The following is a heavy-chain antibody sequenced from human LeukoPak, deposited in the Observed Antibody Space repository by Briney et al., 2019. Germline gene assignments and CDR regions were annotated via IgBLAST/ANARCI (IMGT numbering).Heavy chain of an antibody. Sequence: GGSLRLSCAASGFTVSSYYMSWVRQAPGKGLEWVSVIYSGGSTYYADSVKGRFTISRDNSKNTLYLQMNSLRAEDTAVYYCAKRALNSGTIDYWGQGTLVTVSS. D-gene: IGHD5-12*01. CDR3: AKRALNSGTIDY. CDR2: IYSGGST. CDR1: GFTVSSYY. J-gene: IGHJ4*02. V-gene: IGHV3-53*01.